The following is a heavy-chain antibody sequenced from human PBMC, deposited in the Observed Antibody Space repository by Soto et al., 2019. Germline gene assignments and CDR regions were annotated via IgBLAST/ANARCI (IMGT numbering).Heavy chain of an antibody. J-gene: IGHJ4*02. CDR2: IYYNGST. CDR3: AESSSSQGYFDY. V-gene: IGHV4-31*03. Sequence: SETLSLTCTVSGGSISSGGYYWSWIRQHPGKGLEWIGYIYYNGSTYYNPSLKSRVTISVDTSKNQFSLKLSSVTAADTAVYYCAESSSSQGYFDYWGQGTLVTVSS. D-gene: IGHD6-6*01. CDR1: GGSISSGGYY.